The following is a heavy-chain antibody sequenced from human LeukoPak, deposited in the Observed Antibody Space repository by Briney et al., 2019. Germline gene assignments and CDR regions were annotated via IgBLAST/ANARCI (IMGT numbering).Heavy chain of an antibody. Sequence: SVKVSCKASGCTFSSYAISWVRQAPGQGLECIGGIIPIFGTAIYAQKFQGRVTITTDESTSTAYMELSSLRSEDTAVYYCASLSMSPDYYYYYMHVWGKGATVTVSS. J-gene: IGHJ6*03. D-gene: IGHD2/OR15-2a*01. V-gene: IGHV1-69*05. CDR3: ASLSMSPDYYYYYMHV. CDR2: IIPIFGTA. CDR1: GCTFSSYA.